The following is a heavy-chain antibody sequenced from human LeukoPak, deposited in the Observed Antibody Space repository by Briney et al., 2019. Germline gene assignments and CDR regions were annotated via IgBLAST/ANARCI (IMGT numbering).Heavy chain of an antibody. CDR3: ARNWLVPLVY. CDR1: GFTFSSYE. J-gene: IGHJ4*02. D-gene: IGHD6-19*01. CDR2: ISSSGSTI. Sequence: GGSLRLSCAASGFTFSSYEMNWVRQAPGKGLEWVSYISSSGSTIYYADSVKGRFTISRDNAKNSLYLQMNSLRAEDTAVYYCARNWLVPLVYWGQGTLVTVSS. V-gene: IGHV3-48*03.